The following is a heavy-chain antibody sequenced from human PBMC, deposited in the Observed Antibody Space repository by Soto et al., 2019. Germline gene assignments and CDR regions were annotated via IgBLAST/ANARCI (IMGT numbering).Heavy chain of an antibody. CDR3: SRELSSGWYPSWFDP. V-gene: IGHV1-18*01. CDR1: GYTFTSYG. CDR2: ISAYNGNT. D-gene: IGHD6-19*01. J-gene: IGHJ5*02. Sequence: GASVKVSCKASGYTFTSYGISWVRQAPGQGLEWMGWISAYNGNTNYAQKLQGRVTMTTDTSTSTAYMELRSLRSDDTAVYYCSRELSSGWYPSWFDPWGQGTLVTVSS.